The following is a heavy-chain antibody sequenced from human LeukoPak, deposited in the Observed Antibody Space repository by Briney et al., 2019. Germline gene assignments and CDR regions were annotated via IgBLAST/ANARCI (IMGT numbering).Heavy chain of an antibody. CDR3: AKDSGSGYYYVDYGAFDI. CDR2: ISGSGGST. CDR1: GFTFSSYA. Sequence: GGSLRLSCAASGFTFSSYAMSWVRQAPGKGLEWVSAISGSGGSTYYADSVKGRFTISRDNSKNTLYLQMNSLRAEDTAVYYCAKDSGSGYYYVDYGAFDIWGQGTMVTVSS. J-gene: IGHJ3*02. V-gene: IGHV3-23*01. D-gene: IGHD3-22*01.